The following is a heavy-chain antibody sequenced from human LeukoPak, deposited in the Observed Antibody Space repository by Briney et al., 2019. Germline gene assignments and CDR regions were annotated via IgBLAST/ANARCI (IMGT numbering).Heavy chain of an antibody. CDR1: GFTVSSNY. CDR3: ARDMGSFGMDV. D-gene: IGHD3-10*01. J-gene: IGHJ6*04. Sequence: GGSLRLSCAASGFTVSSNYMSWVRQAPGKGLEWVSVIYSGGSTYYADSVKGRFAISRDNSKNTLYLQMNSLRAEDTAVYYCARDMGSFGMDVWGKGTTVTVSS. CDR2: IYSGGST. V-gene: IGHV3-53*01.